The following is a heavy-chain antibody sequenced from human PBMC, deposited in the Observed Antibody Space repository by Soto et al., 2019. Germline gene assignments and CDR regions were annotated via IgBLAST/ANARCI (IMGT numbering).Heavy chain of an antibody. D-gene: IGHD3-16*01. Sequence: EVQLVQSGAEVKKPGESLRISCKSSGYRFTTYWITWVRQMPGKGLEWIGRIDPSDSYTNYSPSFQGHVTISADKSISTAYLQRSSLRASDTAMYYCSRPGGVDYWGQGTLVTVSS. CDR1: GYRFTTYW. CDR2: IDPSDSYT. J-gene: IGHJ4*02. CDR3: SRPGGVDY. V-gene: IGHV5-10-1*01.